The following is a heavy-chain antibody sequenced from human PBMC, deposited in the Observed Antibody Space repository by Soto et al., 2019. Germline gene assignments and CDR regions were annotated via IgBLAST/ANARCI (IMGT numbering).Heavy chain of an antibody. Sequence: QVQLQQWGAGLLQPSETLSLTCAVYGGSFSGYYWNWIRQPPGKGLEWIGEISHSGSTDYNPSLKSRVTISVDTSKNQFSLKLSSVTAADTAVYYCARGRKEQLVRSRYNWFHPWGQGTLVTVSS. D-gene: IGHD6-6*01. V-gene: IGHV4-34*01. CDR1: GGSFSGYY. CDR2: ISHSGST. J-gene: IGHJ5*02. CDR3: ARGRKEQLVRSRYNWFHP.